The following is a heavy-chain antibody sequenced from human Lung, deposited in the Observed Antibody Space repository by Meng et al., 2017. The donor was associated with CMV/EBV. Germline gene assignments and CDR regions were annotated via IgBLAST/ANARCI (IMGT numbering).Heavy chain of an antibody. D-gene: IGHD2-8*01. CDR2: IGSPGDT. J-gene: IGHJ3*02. CDR1: GFTFSVHA. CDR3: AKDDTSGNGVYGAFDI. Sequence: GGSLRLXXAAAGFTFSVHAMSWVRQAPGKGLKWVSTIGSPGDTFYADSVRGRFTISRDNSKNTLYLQMNSLRAEDTAVYYCAKDDTSGNGVYGAFDIWGQGXMVTVSS. V-gene: IGHV3-23*01.